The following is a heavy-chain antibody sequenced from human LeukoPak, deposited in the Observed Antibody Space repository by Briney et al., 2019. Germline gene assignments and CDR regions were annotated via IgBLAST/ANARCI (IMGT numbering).Heavy chain of an antibody. CDR1: GGSFSGYY. J-gene: IGHJ4*02. CDR3: ARQISGNKDY. CDR2: INHSGST. D-gene: IGHD1/OR15-1a*01. Sequence: SETLSLTCAVYGGSFSGYYWSWIRQPPGKGLEWIGEINHSGSTNYNPSLKSRVTISVDTSKNQFSLKLSSVTAADTAVYYCARQISGNKDYWGQGTLVTVSS. V-gene: IGHV4-34*01.